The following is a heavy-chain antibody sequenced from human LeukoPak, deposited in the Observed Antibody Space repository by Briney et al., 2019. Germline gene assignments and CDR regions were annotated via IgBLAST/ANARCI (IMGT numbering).Heavy chain of an antibody. CDR1: GYTSTGYY. D-gene: IGHD3-22*01. Sequence: ASVKVSCKASGYTSTGYYMHWVRQAPGQGLEWMGWINPNNGGTTYAQKFQGRVTMTRDTSISTAYMELTRLTSDDAAIYYCTTFYYYDNSGGFDPWGQGTLVTVSS. CDR2: INPNNGGT. J-gene: IGHJ5*02. V-gene: IGHV1-2*02. CDR3: TTFYYYDNSGGFDP.